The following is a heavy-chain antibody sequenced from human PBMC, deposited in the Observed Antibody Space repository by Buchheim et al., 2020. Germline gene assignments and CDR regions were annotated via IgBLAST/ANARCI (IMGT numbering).Heavy chain of an antibody. CDR1: GFTFSSYG. CDR3: AKGFLNVWNAFDI. V-gene: IGHV3-30*02. CDR2: IRNDGSTK. J-gene: IGHJ3*02. D-gene: IGHD1-1*01. Sequence: QVQLVESGGGVVQPGRSLRLSCAASGFTFSSYGMHWVRQAPGKGLEWVTFIRNDGSTKYYADSVKGRFTISRDNPKNTLELQMSSLKPEDMAVYYCAKGFLNVWNAFDIWGQGT.